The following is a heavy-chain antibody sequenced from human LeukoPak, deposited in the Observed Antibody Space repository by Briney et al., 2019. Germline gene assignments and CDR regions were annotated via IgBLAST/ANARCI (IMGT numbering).Heavy chain of an antibody. CDR1: GFTFSSYA. J-gene: IGHJ3*01. V-gene: IGHV3-23*01. D-gene: IGHD3/OR15-3a*01. Sequence: PGGSLRLSCAASGFTFSSYAMSWVRQAPGKGLEWVSAISGSGGSTYYADSVKGRFTISRDNSKNTLYLQMNSLRAEDTAVYYCARGGLISLANTPLGAFDLWGQGTKVSVSS. CDR2: ISGSGGST. CDR3: ARGGLISLANTPLGAFDL.